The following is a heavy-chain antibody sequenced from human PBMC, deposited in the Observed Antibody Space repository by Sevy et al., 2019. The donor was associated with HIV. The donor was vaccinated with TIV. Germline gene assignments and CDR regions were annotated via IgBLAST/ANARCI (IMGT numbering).Heavy chain of an antibody. V-gene: IGHV3-23*01. Sequence: GGSLRLSCAASGFTFSSYAMSWDRQAPGKGLEWVSAISGSGGSTYYAYSVKGRFTISRDNSKNTLYLQMNSLRAEDTAVYYCAKDLSGSSSWYGDIDDYWGQGTLVTVSS. J-gene: IGHJ4*02. D-gene: IGHD6-13*01. CDR1: GFTFSSYA. CDR3: AKDLSGSSSWYGDIDDY. CDR2: ISGSGGST.